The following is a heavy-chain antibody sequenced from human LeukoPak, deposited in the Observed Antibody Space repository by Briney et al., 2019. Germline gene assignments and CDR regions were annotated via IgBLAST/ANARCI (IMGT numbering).Heavy chain of an antibody. CDR3: TTDTYYYDSSGYSAESYFDY. CDR2: ISSTAYGGTT. Sequence: GGSLRLSCTASGFTFGDYAMSWVRQAPGKGLGWVGFISSTAYGGTTEYAASVKGNFNSARDDSKSFAYLQINSLKTEDTAVYYRTTDTYYYDSSGYSAESYFDYWGQGTLVTVSS. V-gene: IGHV3-49*04. CDR1: GFTFGDYA. D-gene: IGHD3-22*01. J-gene: IGHJ4*02.